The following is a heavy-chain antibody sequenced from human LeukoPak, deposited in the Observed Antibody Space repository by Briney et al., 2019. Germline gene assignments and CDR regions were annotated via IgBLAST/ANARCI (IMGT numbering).Heavy chain of an antibody. V-gene: IGHV3-74*03. D-gene: IGHD2-8*02. J-gene: IGHJ4*02. CDR3: ARDTEYCTGGICRLEY. CDR2: INSVGSST. Sequence: GGSLRLSCAASGLTFSRYWMHWVRQAPGKGLMWVSRINSVGSSTTYADPVKGRFTISRDNAKNTLYLQMNSLRPEDTAVYYRARDTEYCTGGICRLEYWGQGTLVTVSS. CDR1: GLTFSRYW.